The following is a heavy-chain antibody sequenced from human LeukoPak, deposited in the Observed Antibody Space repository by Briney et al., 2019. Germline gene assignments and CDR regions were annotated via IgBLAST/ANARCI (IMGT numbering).Heavy chain of an antibody. CDR2: IYYSGST. J-gene: IGHJ3*02. CDR1: GGSISGYY. V-gene: IGHV4-59*08. CDR3: ARPSFRGDDAFDI. D-gene: IGHD3-10*01. Sequence: SETLSLTCTVSGGSISGYYWSWIRQPPGKGLEWIGYIYYSGSTNYNPSLKSRVTISVDTSKNQFSLKLSSVTAADTAVYYCARPSFRGDDAFDIWGQGTMVTVSS.